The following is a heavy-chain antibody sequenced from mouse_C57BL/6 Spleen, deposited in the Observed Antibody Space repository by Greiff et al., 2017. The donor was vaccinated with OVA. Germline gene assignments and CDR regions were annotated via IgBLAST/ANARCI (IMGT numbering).Heavy chain of an antibody. CDR3: ARPREDYAMDY. Sequence: DVKLVESGGGLVKPGGSLKLSCAASGFTFSDYGMHWVRQAPEKGLEWVAYISSGSSTIYYADTVKGRFTISRDNAKNTLFLQMTSLRSKDTAMYYCARPREDYAMDYWGQGTSVTVSS. V-gene: IGHV5-17*01. CDR2: ISSGSSTI. CDR1: GFTFSDYG. J-gene: IGHJ4*01.